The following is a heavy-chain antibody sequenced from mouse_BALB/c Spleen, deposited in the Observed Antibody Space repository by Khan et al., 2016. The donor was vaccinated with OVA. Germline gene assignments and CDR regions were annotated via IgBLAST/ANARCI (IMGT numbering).Heavy chain of an antibody. J-gene: IGHJ3*01. Sequence: VQLKQSGTVLARPGASVKMSCKASGYSFTTYWIHWVKQRPGQGLEWIGAVYPGNSDTTYNQNFKDKAKLTAVIYASTAYMDLTSLTNEDSAVYCCTRKQTGSWFDYWGQGTLVTVSA. D-gene: IGHD4-1*01. CDR1: GYSFTTYW. V-gene: IGHV1-5*01. CDR2: VYPGNSDT. CDR3: TRKQTGSWFDY.